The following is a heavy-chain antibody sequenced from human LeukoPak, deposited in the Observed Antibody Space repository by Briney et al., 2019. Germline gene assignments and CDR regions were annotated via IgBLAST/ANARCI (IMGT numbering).Heavy chain of an antibody. V-gene: IGHV3-30*18. CDR2: VSYDGNNK. J-gene: IGHJ4*02. CDR1: GFTFSGYG. Sequence: PGRSLRLSCAASGFTFSGYGMHWVRQAPGKGLEWVAVVSYDGNNKFYADSVKGRFTISRDNSKNTLYLQMSSLRAEDTAVYYCAKGSTGWYVSYFDYWGQGTLVTASS. CDR3: AKGSTGWYVSYFDY. D-gene: IGHD6-19*01.